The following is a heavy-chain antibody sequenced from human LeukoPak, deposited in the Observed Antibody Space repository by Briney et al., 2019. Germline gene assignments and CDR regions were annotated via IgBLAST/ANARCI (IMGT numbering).Heavy chain of an antibody. CDR1: GYTFTDYY. V-gene: IGHV1-2*02. CDR2: MNPNSGGT. D-gene: IGHD2-2*01. J-gene: IGHJ4*02. Sequence: ASVKVSCKASGYTFTDYYIHWVRQAPGQGLEWMAWMNPNSGGTNYAQKFQGRVTMTRDTSISTAYMELSRLRSDDTAVYYCARDGGIVVVPAADGLGYWGQGTLVTVSS. CDR3: ARDGGIVVVPAADGLGY.